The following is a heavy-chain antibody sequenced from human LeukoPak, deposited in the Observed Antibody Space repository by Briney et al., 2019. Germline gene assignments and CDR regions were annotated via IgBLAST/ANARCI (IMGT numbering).Heavy chain of an antibody. Sequence: SVKVSCKASGGTFSSYAISWVRQAPGQGLEWMGGIIPIFGTANYAQKFQGRVTITTDESTSTAYMELGSLRSEDTAVYYCASRSLPDYYDSSGDYYFDYWGQGTLVTVSS. D-gene: IGHD3-22*01. CDR1: GGTFSSYA. CDR2: IIPIFGTA. CDR3: ASRSLPDYYDSSGDYYFDY. J-gene: IGHJ4*02. V-gene: IGHV1-69*05.